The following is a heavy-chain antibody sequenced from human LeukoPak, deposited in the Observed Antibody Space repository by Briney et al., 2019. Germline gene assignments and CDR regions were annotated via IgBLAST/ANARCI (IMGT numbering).Heavy chain of an antibody. CDR1: GFTFSTYS. D-gene: IGHD2-2*01. V-gene: IGHV3-48*01. CDR3: APYCSSPTCYEVYFDS. J-gene: IGHJ4*02. CDR2: ISSSGSTM. Sequence: PGGSLRLSCAASGFTFSTYSMNWVRQAPGKGLEWISYISSSGSTMYNADSVKGRFTISRDNAKNSLYLQVYSLRVEDTVVYYCAPYCSSPTCYEVYFDSWGQGTLVTVSS.